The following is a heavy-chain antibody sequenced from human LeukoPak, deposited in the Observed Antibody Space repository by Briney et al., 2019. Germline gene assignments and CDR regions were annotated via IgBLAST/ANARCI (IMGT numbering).Heavy chain of an antibody. CDR2: ISWNSGSI. Sequence: PGGSLRLSCAASGFTFDDYAMHWVRQAPGKGLEWVSGISWNSGSIGYADSVKGRFTISRDNAKNSLYLQMNSLRAEDTALYYCAKVRGYSSSWFDYWGQGTLVTVSS. J-gene: IGHJ4*02. CDR3: AKVRGYSSSWFDY. D-gene: IGHD6-13*01. V-gene: IGHV3-9*01. CDR1: GFTFDDYA.